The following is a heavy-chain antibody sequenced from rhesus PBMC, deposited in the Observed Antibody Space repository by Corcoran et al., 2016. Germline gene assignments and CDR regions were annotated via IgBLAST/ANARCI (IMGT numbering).Heavy chain of an antibody. J-gene: IGHJ4*01. V-gene: IGHV4-93*02. D-gene: IGHD5-30*01. CDR2: SYGSGWST. CDR3: ARRIQWVQLFGY. CDR1: VGSLSSSNW. Sequence: QVQLQESGPAVVKTSETLSLICAVSVGSLSSSNWWSWTRPSPGKGLEWIGGSYGSGWSTEYNPSLKSRVTISIDTSKNQFSLKLSSVTAADTAVYYCARRIQWVQLFGYWGQGVLVTVSS.